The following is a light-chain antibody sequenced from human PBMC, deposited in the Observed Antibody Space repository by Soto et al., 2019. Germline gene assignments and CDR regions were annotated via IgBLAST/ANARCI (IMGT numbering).Light chain of an antibody. CDR2: DAS. Sequence: IQMTHSQSSLFASVGDRVTITCHATQDINIYLNWYQQKPGKAPNLLIYDASNLEIGVPSRFSGSGSGTHFTFTISSLQTEDIGTYYCQQYDILPITFGRGTRLEIK. CDR3: QQYDILPIT. CDR1: QDINIY. J-gene: IGKJ5*01. V-gene: IGKV1-33*01.